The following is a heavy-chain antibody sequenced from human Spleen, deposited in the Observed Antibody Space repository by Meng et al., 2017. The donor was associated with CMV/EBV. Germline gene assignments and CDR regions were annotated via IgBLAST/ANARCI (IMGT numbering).Heavy chain of an antibody. J-gene: IGHJ4*02. CDR2: TNHSGST. V-gene: IGHV4-34*01. CDR3: ARGLDSSGYYHPFDY. Sequence: QVQVRQWGAVLLRPSVALSLTCAVYGGPFSGYYWSWSRQPPGKGRGWIGETNHSGSTNYNPSLKSRVTISVDTSKNQFSLKLSSLRSEDTAVYYCARGLDSSGYYHPFDYWGQGTLVTVSS. CDR1: GGPFSGYY. D-gene: IGHD3-22*01.